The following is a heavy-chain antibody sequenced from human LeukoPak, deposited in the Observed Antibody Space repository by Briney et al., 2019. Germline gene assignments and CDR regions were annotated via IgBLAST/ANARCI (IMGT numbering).Heavy chain of an antibody. V-gene: IGHV4-59*01. CDR1: GGSISSYY. CDR3: ARVLYSSSWSFYWYFDL. D-gene: IGHD6-13*01. J-gene: IGHJ2*01. Sequence: SSETLSLTCTVSGGSISSYYWSWIRQPPGKGLEWIGYIYYSGSTNYNPSLKSRVTISVDTSKNQFSLKLSSVTAADTAVYYCARVLYSSSWSFYWYFDLWGRGTLVTVSS. CDR2: IYYSGST.